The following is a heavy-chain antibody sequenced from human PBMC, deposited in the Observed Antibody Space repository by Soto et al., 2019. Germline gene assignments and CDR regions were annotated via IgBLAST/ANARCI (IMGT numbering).Heavy chain of an antibody. CDR3: AKDLGSGKPYYYYAMDV. Sequence: QVQMVESGGGVVQPGRSLRLSCAASGFSFENYGMHWVRQAPGRGLEWVAIIWYDGSDKYYAESVKGRFIISRDKSENTLYLQMNSLRAEDTAVYYCAKDLGSGKPYYYYAMDVWGQGTTVTVSS. CDR1: GFSFENYG. J-gene: IGHJ6*02. V-gene: IGHV3-33*03. CDR2: IWYDGSDK. D-gene: IGHD3-10*01.